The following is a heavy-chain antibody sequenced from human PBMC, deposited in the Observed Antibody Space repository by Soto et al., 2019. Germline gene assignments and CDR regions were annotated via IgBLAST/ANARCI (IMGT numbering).Heavy chain of an antibody. CDR3: ARDVLRIAAASWLYAGMDV. D-gene: IGHD6-13*01. CDR2: ISSSGSTI. V-gene: IGHV3-11*01. J-gene: IGHJ6*02. Sequence: QVQLVESGGGLVKPGGSLRLSCAASGFTFSDYYMSWIRQAPGKGLEWVSYISSSGSTIYYADSVKGRFTISRDNAKNALYRKMDSLRAEDTAVYYCARDVLRIAAASWLYAGMDVWGQGTTVTVSS. CDR1: GFTFSDYY.